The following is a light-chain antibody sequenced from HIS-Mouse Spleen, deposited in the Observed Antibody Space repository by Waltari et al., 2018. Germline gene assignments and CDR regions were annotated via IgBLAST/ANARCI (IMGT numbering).Light chain of an antibody. Sequence: DIQLTQSPSFLSASVGDRVTITCRASQGISSYLAWYQQKPGKAPKLLIYAASPLESGVPSRFSGSGSGTGFTLTISSLQPEDFATYCSQQLNSYPPTFGQGTKVEIK. CDR1: QGISSY. CDR3: QQLNSYPPT. CDR2: AAS. V-gene: IGKV1-9*01. J-gene: IGKJ1*01.